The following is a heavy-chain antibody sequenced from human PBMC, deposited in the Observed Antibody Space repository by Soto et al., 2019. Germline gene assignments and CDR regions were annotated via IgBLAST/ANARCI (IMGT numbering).Heavy chain of an antibody. D-gene: IGHD3-3*01. Sequence: AASVKVSCKASGYTFTGYYMHWVRQAPGQGPEWMGWINPNSGGTNYAQKFQGWVTMTRDTSISTAYMELSRLRSDDTAVYYCARGPGDFWSGPLYYYGMDVWGQGTTVTVSS. CDR3: ARGPGDFWSGPLYYYGMDV. V-gene: IGHV1-2*04. CDR2: INPNSGGT. CDR1: GYTFTGYY. J-gene: IGHJ6*02.